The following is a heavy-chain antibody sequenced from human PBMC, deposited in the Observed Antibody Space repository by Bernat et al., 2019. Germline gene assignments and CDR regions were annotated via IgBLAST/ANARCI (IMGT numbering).Heavy chain of an antibody. CDR2: IRSKANSYAT. Sequence: EVQLVESGGGLVQPGGSLKLSCAASGFTFSGSAMHWVRQASGKGLEWVGRIRSKANSYATAYAASVKGRFTISRDDSKNTAYLQMSSLKTEDTAVYYCTGGSLYYFDYWGQGTLVTVSS. J-gene: IGHJ4*02. D-gene: IGHD3-16*01. CDR1: GFTFSGSA. V-gene: IGHV3-73*01. CDR3: TGGSLYYFDY.